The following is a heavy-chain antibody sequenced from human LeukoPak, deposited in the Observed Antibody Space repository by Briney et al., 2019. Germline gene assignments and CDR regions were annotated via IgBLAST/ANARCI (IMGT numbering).Heavy chain of an antibody. V-gene: IGHV3-30*02. Sequence: GGSVRLSCAASGFIFTTYYMHWVRQAPGKGLEWVAFIRYDGSKKFYADYVKGRFTMSRDTSKITVYLQMNSLRAEDTAVYYCARWGSYSHYAFDIWGQGTMVTASS. J-gene: IGHJ3*02. D-gene: IGHD3-16*01. CDR3: ARWGSYSHYAFDI. CDR1: GFIFTTYY. CDR2: IRYDGSKK.